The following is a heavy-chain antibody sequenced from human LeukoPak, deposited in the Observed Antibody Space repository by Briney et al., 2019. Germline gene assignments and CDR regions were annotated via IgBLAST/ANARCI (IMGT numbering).Heavy chain of an antibody. V-gene: IGHV4-59*01. CDR2: IYYSGST. J-gene: IGHJ4*02. D-gene: IGHD3-22*01. CDR1: GGSISSYY. Sequence: SETLSLTCTVSGGSISSYYWSWIRQPPGKGLEWIGYIYYSGSTNYNPSLKSRVTISVDTSKNQFSLKLSSVTAANTAVYYCARGRYYYDSSGYYYLRFFDYWGQGTLVTVSS. CDR3: ARGRYYYDSSGYYYLRFFDY.